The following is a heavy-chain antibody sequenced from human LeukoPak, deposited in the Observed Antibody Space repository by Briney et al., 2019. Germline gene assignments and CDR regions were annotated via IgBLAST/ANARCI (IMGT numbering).Heavy chain of an antibody. D-gene: IGHD3-3*01. CDR1: GFTFSSYW. CDR2: IKQDGSEK. V-gene: IGHV3-7*01. Sequence: TGGSLRLSCAASGFTFSSYWMSWVRQAPGKGLEWVANIKQDGSEKYYVDSVKGRFTISRDNAKNSLYLQMNSLRAEDTAVYYCAIQYYDFWSGYRSDYYYMDVWGKGTTVTVSS. CDR3: AIQYYDFWSGYRSDYYYMDV. J-gene: IGHJ6*03.